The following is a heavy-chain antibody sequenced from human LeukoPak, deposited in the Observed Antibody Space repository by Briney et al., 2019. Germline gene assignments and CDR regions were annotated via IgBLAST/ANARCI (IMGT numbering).Heavy chain of an antibody. CDR1: GFTFSSYD. Sequence: GGSLRLSCAASGFTFSSYDMHWVRQASGKGLECVSAIGTAGDTYYPGAVKGRFTISRENAKKSLYLQMNSLRAGDTAVYYCARSYGSGSYYNSYFDYWGQGTLVTVSS. V-gene: IGHV3-13*04. CDR2: IGTAGDT. CDR3: ARSYGSGSYYNSYFDY. D-gene: IGHD3-10*01. J-gene: IGHJ4*02.